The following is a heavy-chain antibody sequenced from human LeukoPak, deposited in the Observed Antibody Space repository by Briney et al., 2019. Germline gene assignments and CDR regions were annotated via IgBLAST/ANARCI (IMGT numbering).Heavy chain of an antibody. V-gene: IGHV4-59*01. CDR3: ARRPPPNSSSWTYYYYYYYMDV. CDR1: GGSISSYY. CDR2: IYYSGST. J-gene: IGHJ6*03. Sequence: PSETLSLTCTVSGGSISSYYWSWIWQPPGKGLEWIGYIYYSGSTNYNPSLKSRVTLSVDTSKNQFSLKLSSVTAADTAVYYCARRPPPNSSSWTYYYYYYYMDVWGKGTTVTVSS. D-gene: IGHD6-13*01.